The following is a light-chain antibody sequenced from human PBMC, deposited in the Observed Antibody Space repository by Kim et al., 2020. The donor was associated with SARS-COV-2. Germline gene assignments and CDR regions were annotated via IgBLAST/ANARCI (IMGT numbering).Light chain of an antibody. Sequence: SSELTQDPAVSVALGQTVRITCQGDSLRSYYASWYQQKPGQAPVLVIYGKNNRPSGIPDRFSGSSSGNTASLTITGAQAEDEADYYCNSRDSSGNPWVFGGVTQLTVL. CDR3: NSRDSSGNPWV. V-gene: IGLV3-19*01. CDR1: SLRSYY. CDR2: GKN. J-gene: IGLJ3*02.